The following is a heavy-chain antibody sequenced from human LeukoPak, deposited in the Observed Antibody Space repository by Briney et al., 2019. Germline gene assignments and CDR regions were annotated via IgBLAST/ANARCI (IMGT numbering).Heavy chain of an antibody. J-gene: IGHJ4*02. D-gene: IGHD3-10*01. CDR3: ARDFQNYYGSGSYYNDIDY. Sequence: GGSLRLSCAASGFTFSNYGMHWVRQAPGKGLEWVAVIWYDGSNKYYAESVKGRFTISRDNSENTLYLQMNSLRAEDTAVYYCARDFQNYYGSGSYYNDIDYWGQGTPVTVSS. V-gene: IGHV3-33*01. CDR1: GFTFSNYG. CDR2: IWYDGSNK.